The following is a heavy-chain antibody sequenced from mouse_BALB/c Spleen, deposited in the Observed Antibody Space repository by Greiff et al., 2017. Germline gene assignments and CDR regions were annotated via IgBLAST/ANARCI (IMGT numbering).Heavy chain of an antibody. CDR1: GYTFTSYT. Sequence: VHLVESAAELARPGASVKMSCKASGYTFTSYTMHWVKQRPGQGLEWIGYINPSSGYTEYNQKFKDKTTLTADKSSSTAYMQLSSLTSEDSAVYYCAKANWDVGYFDYWGQGTTLTVSS. V-gene: IGHV1-4*02. J-gene: IGHJ2*01. CDR3: AKANWDVGYFDY. D-gene: IGHD4-1*01. CDR2: INPSSGYT.